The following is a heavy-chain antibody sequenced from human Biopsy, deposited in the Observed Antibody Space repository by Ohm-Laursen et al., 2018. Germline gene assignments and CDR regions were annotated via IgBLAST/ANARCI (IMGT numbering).Heavy chain of an antibody. CDR2: ISWSSDSI. Sequence: SSLRLSCTASGFTFDDYAMHWVRQGPGKGLEWVAGISWSSDSITYAKSVTGRFTISRDNGENSLYLQMNSLRPEDTALYYCTKNTQWEGSGYLDAFHIWGHGAMVTVSS. D-gene: IGHD3-22*01. CDR3: TKNTQWEGSGYLDAFHI. V-gene: IGHV3-9*01. CDR1: GFTFDDYA. J-gene: IGHJ3*02.